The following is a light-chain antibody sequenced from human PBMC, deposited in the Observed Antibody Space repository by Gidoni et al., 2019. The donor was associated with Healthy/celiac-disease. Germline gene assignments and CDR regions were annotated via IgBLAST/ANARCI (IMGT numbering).Light chain of an antibody. CDR1: QSVSSY. Sequence: IVLTQSPATLSLSPGERATLSCRASQSVSSYLAWYQQKPGQAPRLLIYDASNRATGIPARCSGSGSGTDFTLTISSLEPEDFAVYYCQQRSNWPPLTFGGGTKVEIK. CDR2: DAS. V-gene: IGKV3-11*01. CDR3: QQRSNWPPLT. J-gene: IGKJ4*01.